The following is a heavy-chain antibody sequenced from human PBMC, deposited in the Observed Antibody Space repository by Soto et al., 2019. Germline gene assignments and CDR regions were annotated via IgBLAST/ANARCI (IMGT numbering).Heavy chain of an antibody. V-gene: IGHV1-2*02. CDR2: IGPESGAT. Sequence: ASVKVSCKASGYTFTGHYIHWVRQAPEQGPEWMGEIGPESGATTYAQRFQGRVTMTRDMSITTVYMELNNLSPDDTAVYYCGRGRSGQIVVFYWGQGPPVTVSS. CDR3: GRGRSGQIVVFY. J-gene: IGHJ4*02. CDR1: GYTFTGHY. D-gene: IGHD1-26*01.